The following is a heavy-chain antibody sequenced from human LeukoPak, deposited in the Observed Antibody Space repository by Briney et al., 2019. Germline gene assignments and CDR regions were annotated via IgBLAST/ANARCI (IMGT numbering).Heavy chain of an antibody. CDR1: GFTFGDYA. D-gene: IGHD3-10*01. J-gene: IGHJ4*02. V-gene: IGHV3-23*01. CDR2: ISGSGGST. CDR3: AEDYGSGSYLFDY. Sequence: GGSLRLSCTASGFTFGDYAMSWFRQAPGKGLEWVSAISGSGGSTYYADSVKGRFTISRDNSKNTLYLQMNSLRAEDTAVYYCAEDYGSGSYLFDYWGQGTLVTVSS.